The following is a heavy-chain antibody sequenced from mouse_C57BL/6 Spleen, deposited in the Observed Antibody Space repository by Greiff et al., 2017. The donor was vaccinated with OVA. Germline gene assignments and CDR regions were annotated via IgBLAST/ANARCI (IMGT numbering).Heavy chain of an antibody. CDR1: GYTFTDHT. Sequence: VKLQESDAELVKPGASVKISCKVSGYTFTDHTIHWMKQRPEQGLEWIGYIYPRDGSTKYNEKFKGKATLTADKSSSTAYMQLNSLTSEDSAVYFCARGDYDYEELYFDYWGQGTTLTVSS. CDR3: ARGDYDYEELYFDY. V-gene: IGHV1-78*01. J-gene: IGHJ2*01. D-gene: IGHD2-4*01. CDR2: IYPRDGST.